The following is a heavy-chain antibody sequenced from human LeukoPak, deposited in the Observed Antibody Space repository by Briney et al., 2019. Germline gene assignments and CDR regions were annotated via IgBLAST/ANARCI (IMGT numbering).Heavy chain of an antibody. CDR3: TTLVVPAAMWGIDY. D-gene: IGHD2-2*01. CDR1: GFTFSNAW. J-gene: IGHJ4*02. CDR2: IKSKTDGGTT. V-gene: IGHV3-15*01. Sequence: GGSLRLSCAASGFTFSNAWMSWVRQAPGKGLEWVGRIKSKTDGGTTDYAAPVKGRFTISRDDSKNTLYLQMNSLKTEDTAVYYCTTLVVPAAMWGIDYWGQGTLVTVSS.